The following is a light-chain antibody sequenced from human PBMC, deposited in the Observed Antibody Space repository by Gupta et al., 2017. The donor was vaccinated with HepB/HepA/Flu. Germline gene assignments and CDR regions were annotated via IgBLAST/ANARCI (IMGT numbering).Light chain of an antibody. CDR2: AAS. Sequence: EIVITQSPATLSVSPGERATLSCRASQSLNSNFARYQQRPGQAPRLVIFAASRRATDVPARFSGSESGTEFTLTVSGLQSEDFAVCYWQQYNNWPYNFGQGTKVEIE. J-gene: IGKJ2*01. CDR3: QQYNNWPYN. V-gene: IGKV3-15*01. CDR1: QSLNSN.